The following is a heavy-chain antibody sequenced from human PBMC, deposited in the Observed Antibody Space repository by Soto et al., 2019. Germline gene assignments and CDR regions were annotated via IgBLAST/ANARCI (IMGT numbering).Heavy chain of an antibody. CDR3: ARERDSFWAASYYFDN. V-gene: IGHV4-34*01. Sequence: PSETLSLTCAVYGGSLNGNYWTWLRQTPGKGLEWIGEISPSGSTNYNPSLKSRVGISLDTSKDQFSLKMKSVTAADTAVYYCARERDSFWAASYYFDNWGQGTVVTVSA. J-gene: IGHJ4*02. CDR2: ISPSGST. CDR1: GGSLNGNY. D-gene: IGHD2-15*01.